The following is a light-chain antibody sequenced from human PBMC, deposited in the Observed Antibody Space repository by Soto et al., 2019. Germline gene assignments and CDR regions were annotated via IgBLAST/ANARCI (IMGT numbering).Light chain of an antibody. V-gene: IGKV3-20*01. CDR1: QSVSSY. CDR3: QQYGSSPPP. CDR2: NAS. J-gene: IGKJ1*01. Sequence: EIVMTQSPATLCVSPGERATLSCRASQSVSSYLAWYQQKPGQAPRLLIYNASNRATGIPARFSGTGSGTDFTLTISRLEPEDFAVYYCQQYGSSPPPFGQGTKVDI.